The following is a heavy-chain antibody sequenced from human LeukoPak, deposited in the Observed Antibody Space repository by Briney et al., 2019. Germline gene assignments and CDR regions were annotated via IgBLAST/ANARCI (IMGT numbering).Heavy chain of an antibody. CDR3: ARGYDDYWRGYFTDP. J-gene: IGHJ5*02. CDR2: ISSSSSTI. D-gene: IGHD3-3*01. V-gene: IGHV3-11*04. CDR1: GFTFSDYY. Sequence: GGSLRLSCEASGFTFSDYYVTWIRQAPGKRLEWVSYISSSSSTIFYADSVKGRFTISRDNAKNSLYLHMSSLTAEDTAVYYCARGYDDYWRGYFTDPWGQGTLVTVSS.